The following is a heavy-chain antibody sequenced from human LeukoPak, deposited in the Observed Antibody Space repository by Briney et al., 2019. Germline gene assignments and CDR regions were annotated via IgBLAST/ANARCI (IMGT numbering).Heavy chain of an antibody. V-gene: IGHV4-59*01. CDR1: GGSISSYY. J-gene: IGHJ4*02. CDR3: ARGGDGHNYFDY. Sequence: PSETLSLTCTVSGGSISSYYWSWIRQPPGKGLEWIAYIYYSGSTNYNPSLKSRVTISVDTSKNQSSLKLSSVTAADTAVYYCARGGDGHNYFDYWGQGTLVTVSS. CDR2: IYYSGST. D-gene: IGHD5-24*01.